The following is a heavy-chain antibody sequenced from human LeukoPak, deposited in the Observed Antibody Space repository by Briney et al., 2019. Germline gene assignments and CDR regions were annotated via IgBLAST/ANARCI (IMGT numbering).Heavy chain of an antibody. CDR1: GFTFSSYW. D-gene: IGHD3-10*01. CDR2: INSDGSST. V-gene: IGHV3-74*01. J-gene: IGHJ4*02. CDR3: ARGTYYYGSGSYYPILFDY. Sequence: GGSLRLSCAASGFTFSSYWMHWVRHAPGKGLVWVSRINSDGSSTSYADSVKGRFTISRDNSKNTLYLQMNSLRAEDTAVYYCARGTYYYGSGSYYPILFDYWGQGTLVTVSS.